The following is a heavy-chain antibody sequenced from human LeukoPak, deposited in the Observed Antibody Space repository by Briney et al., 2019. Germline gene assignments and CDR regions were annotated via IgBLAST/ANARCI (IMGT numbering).Heavy chain of an antibody. D-gene: IGHD1-26*01. CDR1: GFTFSSYE. Sequence: SGGSLRLSCAASGFTFSSYEMNWVRQAPGKGLEWVSYISSSGSTIYYADSVKGRFTISRDNAKNSLYLQMNSLRAEDTAVYYCAELDAFDIWGQGTMVTVPS. CDR3: AELDAFDI. CDR2: ISSSGSTI. V-gene: IGHV3-48*03. J-gene: IGHJ3*02.